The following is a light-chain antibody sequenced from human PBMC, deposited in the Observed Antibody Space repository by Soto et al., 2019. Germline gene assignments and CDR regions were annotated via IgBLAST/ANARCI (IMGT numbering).Light chain of an antibody. Sequence: ETVLTQSPGTLSLSPGERATLSCRASQSLTGSFLAWYQQKPGQAPKVLIYGASNRATGIPDRFSGSGSGTDFTLTISILEPEDFAVYYCQQYSTSPRTFGQGTKLEIK. V-gene: IGKV3-20*01. CDR3: QQYSTSPRT. J-gene: IGKJ2*01. CDR2: GAS. CDR1: QSLTGSF.